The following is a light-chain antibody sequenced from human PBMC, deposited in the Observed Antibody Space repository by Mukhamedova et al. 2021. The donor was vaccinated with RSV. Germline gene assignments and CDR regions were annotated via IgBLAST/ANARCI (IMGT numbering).Light chain of an antibody. V-gene: IGKV1-NL1*01. J-gene: IGKJ2*01. CDR3: QQYYSPPL. CDR2: DAF. Sequence: WYQRRVHGKAPKLLLFDAFTLESGVPSRFSGSGSGTDYTLTISSLQPEDSATYYCQQYYSPPLFGQGTKLEIK.